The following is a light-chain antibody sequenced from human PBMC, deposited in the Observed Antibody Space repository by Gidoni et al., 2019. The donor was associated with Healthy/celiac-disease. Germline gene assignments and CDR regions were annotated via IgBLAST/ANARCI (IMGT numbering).Light chain of an antibody. Sequence: DIQMTQSPSTLSASVGDRVTITCRASQSISSWVAWYQQKPGKAPKLLIYKASSLESGVPSRFSGSGSGTEFTLTISSLQPDDFATYYCQQYNSYPLTCGGGTKVEIK. CDR2: KAS. V-gene: IGKV1-5*03. CDR3: QQYNSYPLT. J-gene: IGKJ4*01. CDR1: QSISSW.